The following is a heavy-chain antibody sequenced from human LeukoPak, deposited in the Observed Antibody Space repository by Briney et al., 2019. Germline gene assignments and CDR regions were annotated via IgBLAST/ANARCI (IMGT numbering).Heavy chain of an antibody. D-gene: IGHD6-19*01. CDR2: IYYSGST. Sequence: SETLSLTCTVSGGSIRNYYWSWIRQPPGKGLEWIGYIYYSGSTNYNPSLKSRVTISVDKSKNQFSLKLSSVTAADTAVYYCARGPPYSSGWHWGHPFDYWGQGTLVTVSS. CDR1: GGSIRNYY. V-gene: IGHV4-59*08. J-gene: IGHJ4*02. CDR3: ARGPPYSSGWHWGHPFDY.